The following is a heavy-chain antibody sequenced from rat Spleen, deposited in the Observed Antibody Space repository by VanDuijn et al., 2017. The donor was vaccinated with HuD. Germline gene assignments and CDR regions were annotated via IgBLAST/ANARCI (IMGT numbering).Heavy chain of an antibody. Sequence: EVQLVESGGGLVQPGRSLKLSCAASGFTFSDYYMAWVRQAPKKGLEWVASISYEGSSTYYGDSVKGRFTISRDNAKSTLYLQMNSLRSEDTGTYYCASQRTMIDWGQGVMVTVSS. CDR1: GFTFSDYY. D-gene: IGHD1-12*01. J-gene: IGHJ2*01. CDR3: ASQRTMID. V-gene: IGHV5-22*01. CDR2: ISYEGSST.